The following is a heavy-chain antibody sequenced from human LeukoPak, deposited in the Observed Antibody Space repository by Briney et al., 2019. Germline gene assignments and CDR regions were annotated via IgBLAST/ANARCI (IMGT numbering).Heavy chain of an antibody. D-gene: IGHD4-17*01. CDR2: ISGGGENT. J-gene: IGHJ4*02. V-gene: IGHV3-23*01. Sequence: GGSLRLSCAASGFTFNNYAMNWVRQAPGKGLEWVSSISGGGENTYYADSAKGRFTISRDNSQNTWYLQMNSLRAEDTAVYYCAMDYADYVGDFFFDYWGEGTLVTVSS. CDR1: GFTFNNYA. CDR3: AMDYADYVGDFFFDY.